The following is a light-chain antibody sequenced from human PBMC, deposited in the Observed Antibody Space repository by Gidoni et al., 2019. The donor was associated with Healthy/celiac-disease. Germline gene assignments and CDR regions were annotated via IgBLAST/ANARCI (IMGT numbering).Light chain of an antibody. CDR2: DAS. CDR3: QQRSNWPHT. CDR1: QSVSSY. J-gene: IGKJ2*01. V-gene: IGKV3-11*01. Sequence: EIVFTQSPATLSLSPGERATLSCSASQSVSSYLAWYQQKPGQAPRLLIYDASNRATGIPARFSGSGSGTDFTLTISSLEPEDFAVYYCQQRSNWPHTFGQGTKLEIK.